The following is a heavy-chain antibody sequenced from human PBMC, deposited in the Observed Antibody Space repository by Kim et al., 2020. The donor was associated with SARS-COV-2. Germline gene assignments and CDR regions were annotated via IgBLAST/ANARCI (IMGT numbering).Heavy chain of an antibody. CDR3: ARAGPEGQDYYYDY. J-gene: IGHJ4*02. D-gene: IGHD3-10*01. Sequence: PGGSLRLSCAASGFTFSDYYMSWIRQAPGKGLEWVSYFSSRSNDTQYADSVKGRFTISRDNAKKSLYLEMTGLRAEDTAVYYCARAGPEGQDYYYDYWGQGTLVTVSS. V-gene: IGHV3-11*06. CDR2: FSSRSNDT. CDR1: GFTFSDYY.